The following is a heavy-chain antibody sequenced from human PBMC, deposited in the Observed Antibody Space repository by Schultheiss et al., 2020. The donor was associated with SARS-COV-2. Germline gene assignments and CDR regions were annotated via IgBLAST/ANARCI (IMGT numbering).Heavy chain of an antibody. Sequence: SETLSLTCTVSGGSISSYYWSWIRQPPGKGLEWIGYIYYSGSTNYNPSLKSRVTISVDTSKNQFSLKLSSVTAADTAVYYCARARLRSIYYYYGMDVWGQGTTVTVSS. CDR1: GGSISSYY. CDR3: ARARLRSIYYYYGMDV. D-gene: IGHD4-17*01. CDR2: IYYSGST. J-gene: IGHJ6*02. V-gene: IGHV4-59*12.